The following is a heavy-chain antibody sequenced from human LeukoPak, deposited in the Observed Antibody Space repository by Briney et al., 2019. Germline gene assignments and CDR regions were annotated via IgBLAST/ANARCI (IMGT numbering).Heavy chain of an antibody. D-gene: IGHD2-2*01. V-gene: IGHV4-59*08. Sequence: SETLSLTCTVSGGSLSSYYWSWIRQPPGKGLEWIGYIYYSGSTNYNPSLKSRVTISVDTSKNQFSLKLSSVTAADTAVYYCARSEVPAAIDYWGQGTLVTVSS. CDR3: ARSEVPAAIDY. CDR1: GGSLSSYY. CDR2: IYYSGST. J-gene: IGHJ4*02.